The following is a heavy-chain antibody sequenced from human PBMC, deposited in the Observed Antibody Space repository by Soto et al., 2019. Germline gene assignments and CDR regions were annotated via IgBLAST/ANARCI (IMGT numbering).Heavy chain of an antibody. CDR3: QRALRSLGSGGYPYYPSYYLAV. V-gene: IGHV3-74*01. Sequence: GGSLRLSCAASGFTYSSYWMHWVRQAPGKGLVWVSRINSDGSSTSYADSVKGRFTISRDNAKNTLYLQMNSLRAEDTAVYYCQRALRSLGSGGYPYYPSYYLAVWGKGATVTVPS. CDR1: GFTYSSYW. J-gene: IGHJ6*03. D-gene: IGHD3-10*01. CDR2: INSDGSST.